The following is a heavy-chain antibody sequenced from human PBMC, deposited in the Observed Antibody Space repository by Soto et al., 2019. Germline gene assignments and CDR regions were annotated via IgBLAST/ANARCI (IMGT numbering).Heavy chain of an antibody. V-gene: IGHV1-69*01. J-gene: IGHJ6*02. CDR1: GGTFSSYA. Sequence: QVQLVQSGAEVKKPGSSVKVSCKASGGTFSSYAISWVRQAPGQGLEWMGGIIPIFGTANYAQKFQGRVTITADESTSSAYMELSSLRSEDTAVYYCARDLDAGSTSFYYYGMDVWGQGTTVTVSS. CDR2: IIPIFGTA. D-gene: IGHD2-2*01. CDR3: ARDLDAGSTSFYYYGMDV.